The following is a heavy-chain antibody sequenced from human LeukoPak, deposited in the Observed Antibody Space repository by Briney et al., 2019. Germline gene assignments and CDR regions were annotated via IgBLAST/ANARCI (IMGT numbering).Heavy chain of an antibody. CDR2: INHSGST. D-gene: IGHD6-19*01. CDR3: AGEWIAVAGKRTPIKTYYFDY. V-gene: IGHV4-34*01. CDR1: GGSFSGYY. J-gene: IGHJ4*02. Sequence: SETLSLTCAVYGGSFSGYYWSWIRQPPGKGLEWIGEINHSGSTNYNPSLKSRVTISVDTSKNQFSLKLSSVTAADTAVYYCAGEWIAVAGKRTPIKTYYFDYWGQGTLVTVSS.